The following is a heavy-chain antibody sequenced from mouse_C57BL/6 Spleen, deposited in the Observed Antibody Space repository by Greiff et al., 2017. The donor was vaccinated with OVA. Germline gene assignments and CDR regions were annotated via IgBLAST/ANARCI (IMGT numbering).Heavy chain of an antibody. J-gene: IGHJ2*01. CDR2: ISDGGSYT. D-gene: IGHD2-2*01. CDR1: GFTFSSYA. V-gene: IGHV5-4*01. CDR3: ARDRGYGYDEYFDY. Sequence: EVHLVESGGGLVKPGGSLKLSCAASGFTFSSYAMSWVRQTPEKRLEWVATISDGGSYTYYPDNVKGRFTISRDNAKNNLYLQMSHLKSEDTAMYYCARDRGYGYDEYFDYWGQGTTLTVSS.